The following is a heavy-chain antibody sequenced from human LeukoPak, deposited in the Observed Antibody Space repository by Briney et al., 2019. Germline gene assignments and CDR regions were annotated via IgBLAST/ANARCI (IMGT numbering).Heavy chain of an antibody. J-gene: IGHJ6*02. CDR1: GYTFTSYG. D-gene: IGHD1-26*01. V-gene: IGHV1-18*01. CDR3: ARVFQGAARSYYGMDV. CDR2: ISAYNGNT. Sequence: ASVKVSCKASGYTFTSYGISWVRQAPGQGLEWMGWISAYNGNTNYAQKLQGRVTMTTDTSTSTAYMELRSLRSDDTAVYYCARVFQGAARSYYGMDVWGQGTTVTVSS.